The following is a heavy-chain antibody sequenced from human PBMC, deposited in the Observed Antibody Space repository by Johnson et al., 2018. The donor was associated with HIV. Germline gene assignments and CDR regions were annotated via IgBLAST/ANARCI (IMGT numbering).Heavy chain of an antibody. J-gene: IGHJ3*02. Sequence: VQLVESGGGLVKPGGSLRLSCVASGFSFSNYWMHWVRQAPGKGPVWVSRISPDESKTDYADSVKGRFTITRDNSKNTLYLQMNSLRAEDTAVYYCARELLERRYSGAFDIWGQGTMVTVSS. V-gene: IGHV3-74*01. CDR3: ARELLERRYSGAFDI. CDR2: ISPDESKT. D-gene: IGHD5-12*01. CDR1: GFSFSNYW.